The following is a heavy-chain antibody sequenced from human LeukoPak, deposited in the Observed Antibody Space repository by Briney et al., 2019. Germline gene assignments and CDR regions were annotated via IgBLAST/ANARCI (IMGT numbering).Heavy chain of an antibody. CDR2: IYYSGNT. Sequence: SETLSLTCTVSGVSISSSNSYWGWIRQPPGKGLEWIGSIYYSGNTYYNASLKSQVSISIDTSKNQFSLKLTSVTATDTAVYYCARQTGSGLFILPGGQGTLVTVSS. CDR1: GVSISSSNSY. CDR3: ARQTGSGLFILP. J-gene: IGHJ4*02. D-gene: IGHD3/OR15-3a*01. V-gene: IGHV4-39*01.